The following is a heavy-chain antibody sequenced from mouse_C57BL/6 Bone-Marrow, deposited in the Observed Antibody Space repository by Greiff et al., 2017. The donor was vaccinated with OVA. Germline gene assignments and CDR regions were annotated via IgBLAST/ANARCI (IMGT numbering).Heavy chain of an antibody. CDR1: GYTFTGYW. Sequence: VQLQQSGAELMKPGASVKLSCKAPGYTFTGYWIEWVKQRPGHGLEWIGEILPGSGSTNYNAKFKGKATFTADTSSNTAYMQLSSLTTEDSAIYYCARGGLRPEWFAYWGQGTLVTVSA. V-gene: IGHV1-9*01. CDR2: ILPGSGST. D-gene: IGHD2-4*01. CDR3: ARGGLRPEWFAY. J-gene: IGHJ3*01.